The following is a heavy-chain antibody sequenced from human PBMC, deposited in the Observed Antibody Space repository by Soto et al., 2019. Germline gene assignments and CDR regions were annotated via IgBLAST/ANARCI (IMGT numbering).Heavy chain of an antibody. CDR2: ISGSGGST. CDR3: AKLVTTGYSSGNYYFDY. Sequence: GSLRRSFAVSGFTFSSCAMSWVRQAPGKVLEWVSAISGSGGSTYYADSVKGRFTISRDNSKNTLYLQMNSLRAEDTAVYYCAKLVTTGYSSGNYYFDYWGQGTMVTVSS. V-gene: IGHV3-23*01. J-gene: IGHJ4*02. CDR1: GFTFSSCA. D-gene: IGHD6-19*01.